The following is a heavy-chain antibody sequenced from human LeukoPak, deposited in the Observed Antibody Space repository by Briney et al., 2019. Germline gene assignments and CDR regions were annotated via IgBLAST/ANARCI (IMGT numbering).Heavy chain of an antibody. V-gene: IGHV3-48*01. CDR1: GFSFSNYA. CDR3: ARDPSRGYNYYSYMDV. J-gene: IGHJ6*03. CDR2: ISGSSAAI. Sequence: GRSLRLSCAASGFSFSNYAMNWVRQAPGKGLEWVSYISGSSAAIYYADSVEGRFTISRDKAKNSLYLQMNSLRAEDTAVYYCARDPSRGYNYYSYMDVWGKGTTVTVSS. D-gene: IGHD6-13*01.